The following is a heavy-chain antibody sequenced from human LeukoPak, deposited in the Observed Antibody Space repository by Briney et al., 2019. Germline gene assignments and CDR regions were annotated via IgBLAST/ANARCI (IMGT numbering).Heavy chain of an antibody. D-gene: IGHD1-26*01. CDR1: GFTFSYYG. CDR3: AKDLGLQVGASPFDY. J-gene: IGHJ4*02. CDR2: IRYAGSDI. Sequence: PGGSLRLSCAASGFTFSYYGVHWVRQSPGKGLEWVAFIRYAGSDIHYADSVKGRFTISRDNSKNTLYLQLNSLRSEDTAVYFCAKDLGLQVGASPFDYWGQGTLVTVSS. V-gene: IGHV3-30*02.